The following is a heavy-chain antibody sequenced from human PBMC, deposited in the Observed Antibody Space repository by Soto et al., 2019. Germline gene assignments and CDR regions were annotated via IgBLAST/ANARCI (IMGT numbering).Heavy chain of an antibody. CDR1: GGSISSGDYY. J-gene: IGHJ5*02. V-gene: IGHV4-30-4*01. CDR2: IYYSGST. Sequence: SSETLSLTCTVSGGSISSGDYYWSWIRQPPGKGLEWIGYIYYSGSTYYNPSLKSRVTISVDTSKNQFSLKLSSVTAADTAVYYCARESHHLGSYGPSWGQGPLVTVFS. CDR3: ARESHHLGSYGPS. D-gene: IGHD3-16*01.